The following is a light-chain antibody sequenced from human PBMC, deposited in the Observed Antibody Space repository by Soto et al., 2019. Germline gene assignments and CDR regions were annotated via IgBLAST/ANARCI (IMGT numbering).Light chain of an antibody. J-gene: IGKJ5*01. V-gene: IGKV3-15*01. CDR3: QQYNNWPLT. Sequence: VMTQSPATLSVSPGEGATLSCRASQSVSDNLAWYQHKPGQAPRLLISGASTRATAIPARFSGSGSGTEFTLTISSLQSEDFALYYCQQYNNWPLTFGQGTRLEIK. CDR2: GAS. CDR1: QSVSDN.